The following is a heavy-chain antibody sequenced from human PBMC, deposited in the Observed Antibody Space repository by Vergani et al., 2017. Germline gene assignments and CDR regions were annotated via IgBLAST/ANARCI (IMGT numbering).Heavy chain of an antibody. D-gene: IGHD1-26*01. CDR3: AALDSYSGSQEEINY. V-gene: IGHV1-58*02. J-gene: IGHJ4*02. CDR1: GFTFTSSA. CDR2: IVVGSGNT. Sequence: QMQLVQSGPEVKKPGTSEKVSCKASGFTFTSSAMQWVRQARGQRLEWIGWIVVGSGNTNYEQKFQERVPITRDMYTSTAYMELSSLRSEDTAVYYCAALDSYSGSQEEINYWGQGTLVTVSS.